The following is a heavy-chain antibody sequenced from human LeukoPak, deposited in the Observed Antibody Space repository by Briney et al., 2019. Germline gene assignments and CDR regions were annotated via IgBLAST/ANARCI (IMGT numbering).Heavy chain of an antibody. Sequence: SETLSLTCAVYGGSFSGYYWSWIRQPPGKGLEWIGEVNHSGSTNYTPSLKSRVTISLDTSKNQFSLKLSSVTAADTAVYYCARGPTRYYFDYWGQGTLVTVSS. J-gene: IGHJ4*02. CDR3: ARGPTRYYFDY. CDR1: GGSFSGYY. CDR2: VNHSGST. V-gene: IGHV4-34*01.